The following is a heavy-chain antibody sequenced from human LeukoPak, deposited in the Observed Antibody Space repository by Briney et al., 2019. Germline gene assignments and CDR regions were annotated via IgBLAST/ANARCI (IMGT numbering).Heavy chain of an antibody. J-gene: IGHJ3*02. CDR3: ARGFCSGGTCSMAFDI. D-gene: IGHD2-15*01. CDR1: RFTFSDYF. Sequence: GGSLRLSCEASRFTFSDYFMTWMRQAPGKGLEWVSYISSSGSTFYYADSVKGRFIIPRDNARKSLYLQMNSLRVEDTAVYYCARGFCSGGTCSMAFDIWGQGTMVIVSS. CDR2: ISSSGSTF. V-gene: IGHV3-11*04.